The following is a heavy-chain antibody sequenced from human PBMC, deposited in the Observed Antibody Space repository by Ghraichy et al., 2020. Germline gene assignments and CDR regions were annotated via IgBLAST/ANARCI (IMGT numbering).Heavy chain of an antibody. CDR3: ARGSAGPFDY. Sequence: GGSLRLSCAASGLSVTSNYMNWVRQAPGKGLEWVSIIKTGDTTYYADSVNGRFTISRDSSKNTLYLQMSSLRADDTAVYYCARGSAGPFDYWGQGTLVTVSS. J-gene: IGHJ4*02. CDR1: GLSVTSNY. CDR2: IKTGDTT. V-gene: IGHV3-53*01.